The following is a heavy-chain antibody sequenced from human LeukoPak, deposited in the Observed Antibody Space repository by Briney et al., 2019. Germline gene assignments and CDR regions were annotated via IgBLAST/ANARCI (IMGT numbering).Heavy chain of an antibody. V-gene: IGHV4-4*07. CDR2: FYSSGST. J-gene: IGHJ4*02. CDR3: ARGPPPDFDC. CDR1: GGSISNYY. Sequence: SETLSLTCTVSGGSISNYYWSWIRQPAGKGLEWIGRFYSSGSTDYNPSLKSRVTMSVDTSKNQFSLNLRSVTAADTAVYYCARGPPPDFDCWGQGTLVTVSS.